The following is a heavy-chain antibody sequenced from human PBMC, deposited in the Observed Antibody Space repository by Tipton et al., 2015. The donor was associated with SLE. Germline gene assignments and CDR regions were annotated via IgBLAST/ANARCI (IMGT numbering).Heavy chain of an antibody. CDR2: ISSSGSTI. CDR1: GFTFSSYS. Sequence: SLRLSCAASGFTFSSYSMHWVRQAPGKGLEWVSYISSSGSTIYYADSVKGRFTISRDNAKNSLYLQMNSLRVEDTAVYYCARVSGLGNYAHADSWGQGTLITVSS. D-gene: IGHD3-16*01. CDR3: ARVSGLGNYAHADS. V-gene: IGHV3-48*04. J-gene: IGHJ4*02.